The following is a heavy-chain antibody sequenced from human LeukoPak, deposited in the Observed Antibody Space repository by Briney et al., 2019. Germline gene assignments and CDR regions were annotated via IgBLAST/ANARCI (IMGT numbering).Heavy chain of an antibody. CDR1: GGAFSSYA. CDR2: IIPIFGTA. V-gene: IGHV1-69*01. Sequence: SVKVSCKASGGAFSSYAISWVRQAPGQGLEWMGGIIPIFGTANYAQKFQGRVTITADESTSTAYMELSSLRSEDTAVYYCASHDYKDYYYYGMDVWGQGTTVTVSS. J-gene: IGHJ6*02. D-gene: IGHD4-11*01. CDR3: ASHDYKDYYYYGMDV.